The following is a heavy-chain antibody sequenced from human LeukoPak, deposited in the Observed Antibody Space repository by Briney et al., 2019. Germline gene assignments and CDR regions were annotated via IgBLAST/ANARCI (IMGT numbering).Heavy chain of an antibody. CDR3: ARDLVEDYDILTGPPPIAFDI. CDR1: GGSFSGYY. Sequence: PSETLSLTCAVYGGSFSGYYWSWIRQPPGKGLEWIGEINHSGSTNYNPSLKSRVTISVDTSKNQFSLKLSSVTAADTAVYYCARDLVEDYDILTGPPPIAFDIWGQGTMVTVSS. CDR2: INHSGST. J-gene: IGHJ3*02. D-gene: IGHD3-9*01. V-gene: IGHV4-34*01.